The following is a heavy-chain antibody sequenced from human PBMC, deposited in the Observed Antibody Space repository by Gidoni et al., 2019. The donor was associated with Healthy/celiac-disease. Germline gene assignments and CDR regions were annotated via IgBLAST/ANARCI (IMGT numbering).Heavy chain of an antibody. CDR2: ISSSSRTI. CDR1: RCTFRRYS. D-gene: IGHD1-26*01. CDR3: ARDSVGATHFDY. J-gene: IGHJ4*02. V-gene: IGHV3-48*04. Sequence: EVQLVGSGGGLVQQGGSLRLSCAAARCTFRRYSMNWVRQVPGKGLEWVSYISSSSRTIHYAASVQGRFTISRDNAKNSLYLQMNSLRAEDTAVYYCARDSVGATHFDYWGQGTLVTVSS.